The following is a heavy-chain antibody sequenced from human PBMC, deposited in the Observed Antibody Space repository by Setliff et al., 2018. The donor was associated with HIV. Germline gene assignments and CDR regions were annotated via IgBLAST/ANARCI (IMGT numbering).Heavy chain of an antibody. CDR1: GFTFNIYY. CDR3: ARVKASWYMDV. J-gene: IGHJ6*03. V-gene: IGHV3-7*03. CDR2: INPDESEQ. Sequence: PGGSLRLSCAASGFTFNIYYLSWVRQAPGKGLEWVGKINPDESEQFYVDSVRGRFTISRDNAKNSLYLQMNSLRAEDTAVYFCARVKASWYMDVWGKGTTVTVS.